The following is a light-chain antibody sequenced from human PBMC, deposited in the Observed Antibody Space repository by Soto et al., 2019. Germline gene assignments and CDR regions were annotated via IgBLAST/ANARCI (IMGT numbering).Light chain of an antibody. CDR1: QSISSW. V-gene: IGKV1-5*01. CDR2: DAS. Sequence: DIQMTQSPSTLSASVGDRVTITCRASQSISSWVAWYQQKPGKAPKLLIYDASSLESGVPSRFSGSGSGTEFTLTISSLQPDDFATYYCQQYNNYATWTFGQGTKVDIK. CDR3: QQYNNYATWT. J-gene: IGKJ1*01.